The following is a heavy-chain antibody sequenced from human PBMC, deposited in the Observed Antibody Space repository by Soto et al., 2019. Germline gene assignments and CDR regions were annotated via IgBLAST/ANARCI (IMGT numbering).Heavy chain of an antibody. CDR1: GYTFTGYY. D-gene: IGHD3-22*01. CDR3: ATPRYYYDSSGYYPPAFDI. Sequence: GASVKVSCNASGYTFTGYYIHCVRQAPVQGREWMGWINPNSGGTNYAQKFQGRVTMTRDTSISTAYMELSRLRSDDTAVYYCATPRYYYDSSGYYPPAFDIWGQGTMVTVSS. CDR2: INPNSGGT. J-gene: IGHJ3*02. V-gene: IGHV1-2*02.